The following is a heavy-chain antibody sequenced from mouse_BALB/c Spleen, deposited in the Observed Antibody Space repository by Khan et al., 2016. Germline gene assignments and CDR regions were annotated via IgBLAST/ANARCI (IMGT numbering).Heavy chain of an antibody. CDR1: GYTFTDYA. V-gene: IGHV1S137*01. D-gene: IGHD2-2*01. Sequence: QGQLKPSGPELVRPGVSVKISCKGSGYTFTDYAMHWVKQSHGKSLAWIVVISTYSGNTNYNQKFKGKATMTVDKSSSTAYMELARMTSEDTAIYYCARWGLRWYFDVWGAGTTVTVSS. CDR3: ARWGLRWYFDV. CDR2: ISTYSGNT. J-gene: IGHJ1*01.